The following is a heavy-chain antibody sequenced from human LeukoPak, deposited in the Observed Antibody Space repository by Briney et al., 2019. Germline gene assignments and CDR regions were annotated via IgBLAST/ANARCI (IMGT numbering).Heavy chain of an antibody. D-gene: IGHD6-13*01. Sequence: PGGSLRLSCAASGVTVSRNYMSCVRQAPGKGLEWVSVIYSGGNTDYADSVKGRFTISRDNSKNTLYLQMNSLRAEDTAVYYCASGGVFSSSWNDNWGQGTLVTVSS. J-gene: IGHJ4*02. CDR1: GVTVSRNY. V-gene: IGHV3-53*01. CDR2: IYSGGNT. CDR3: ASGGVFSSSWNDN.